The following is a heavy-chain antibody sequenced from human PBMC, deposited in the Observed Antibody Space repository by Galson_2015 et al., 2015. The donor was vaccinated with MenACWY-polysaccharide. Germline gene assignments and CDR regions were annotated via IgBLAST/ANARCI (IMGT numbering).Heavy chain of an antibody. CDR1: GFTLSSKY. D-gene: IGHD4/OR15-4a*01. CDR2: IYSGGTT. J-gene: IGHJ6*02. Sequence: SLRLSCAASGFTLSSKYVTWVRQAPGKGLEWVSLIYSGGTTYYADSVKGRFTISRDNSKNTLYLQMNSLRAEDTAVYFCARRAPMVTSLFYGMDVWGQGTTVTVS. CDR3: ARRAPMVTSLFYGMDV. V-gene: IGHV3-53*01.